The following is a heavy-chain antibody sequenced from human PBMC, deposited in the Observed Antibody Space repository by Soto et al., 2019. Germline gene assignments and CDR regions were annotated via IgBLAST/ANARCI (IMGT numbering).Heavy chain of an antibody. J-gene: IGHJ4*02. D-gene: IGHD4-17*01. V-gene: IGHV1-18*01. CDR2: ISAYNGNT. CDR1: GYTFTSYG. CDR3: ARVYPDYGDLRFDY. Sequence: GASVKVSCKASGYTFTSYGISWVRQAPGQGLEWMGWISAYNGNTNYAQKLQGRVTMTTDTSTSTAYMELRSLRSDDTAVYYCARVYPDYGDLRFDYWGQGTLVTVSS.